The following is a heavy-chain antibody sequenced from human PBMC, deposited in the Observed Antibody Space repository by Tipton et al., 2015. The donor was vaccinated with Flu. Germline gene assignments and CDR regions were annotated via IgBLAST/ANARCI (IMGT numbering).Heavy chain of an antibody. Sequence: TLSLTCTVSGDSISSYYWSWIRQPPGKGLEWIGYISSSAITNYSPYLRSRVTISVDRSENQLSLTLNSVTAADTAMYYCARRVAGNGGWYLDVWGRGTLVTVSS. D-gene: IGHD6-19*01. V-gene: IGHV4-4*09. CDR3: ARRVAGNGGWYLDV. J-gene: IGHJ2*01. CDR2: ISSSAIT. CDR1: GDSISSYY.